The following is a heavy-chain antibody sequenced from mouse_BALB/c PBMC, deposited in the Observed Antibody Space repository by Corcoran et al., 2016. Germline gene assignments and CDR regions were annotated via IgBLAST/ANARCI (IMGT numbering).Heavy chain of an antibody. Sequence: EVQLQQSGAELVKPGASVKLSCPASGFNIKDTYMHWVKQRPEQGLEWIGRIDPANGNTKYDPKFQGKATITADTSSNTAYLQLSSLTSEDTAVYYCASDYGSSYNYAMDYWGQGTSVTVSS. CDR2: IDPANGNT. J-gene: IGHJ4*01. CDR3: ASDYGSSYNYAMDY. CDR1: GFNIKDTY. D-gene: IGHD1-1*01. V-gene: IGHV14-3*02.